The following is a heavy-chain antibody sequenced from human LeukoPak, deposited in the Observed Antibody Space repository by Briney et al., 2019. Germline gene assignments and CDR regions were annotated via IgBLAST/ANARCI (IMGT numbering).Heavy chain of an antibody. D-gene: IGHD6-19*01. CDR2: IYHSGST. V-gene: IGHV4-4*02. CDR1: GGSISSSNW. Sequence: SETLSLTCAVSGGSISSSNWWSWVRQPPGKGLEWIGEIYHSGSTNYNPSLKSRVTISVDKSKNQFSLKLSSVTAADTAVYYRATPGIAVAGTGYFQHWGQGTLVTVSS. J-gene: IGHJ1*01. CDR3: ATPGIAVAGTGYFQH.